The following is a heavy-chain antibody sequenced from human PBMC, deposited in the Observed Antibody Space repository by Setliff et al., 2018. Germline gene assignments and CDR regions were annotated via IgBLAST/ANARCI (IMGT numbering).Heavy chain of an antibody. V-gene: IGHV3-23*03. D-gene: IGHD1-7*01. CDR1: GLSYINDW. Sequence: PGGSLRLSCTASGLSYINDWVSWVRQAPGKGLEWVSTIYSGDRNTFYTDSVKGRFTIFRDGSKNTLFLHMTSLRAEDTAVYYCAKPQVELRWGFESWGQGTLVTVSS. J-gene: IGHJ4*02. CDR2: IYSGDRNT. CDR3: AKPQVELRWGFES.